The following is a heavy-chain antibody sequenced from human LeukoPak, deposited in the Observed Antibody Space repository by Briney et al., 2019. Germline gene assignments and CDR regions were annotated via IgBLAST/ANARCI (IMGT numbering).Heavy chain of an antibody. CDR1: GFTFDDYA. D-gene: IGHD2-15*01. J-gene: IGHJ4*02. CDR3: AKDIDSDIVVVVAIDY. V-gene: IGHV3-9*01. CDR2: ISWNSGSI. Sequence: GGSLRLSCAASGFTFDDYAMHWVRQAPGKGLEWVSGISWNSGSIGYADSVKGRFTISRDNAKNSLYLQMNSLRAEDTALYYCAKDIDSDIVVVVAIDYCGQGTLVTVSS.